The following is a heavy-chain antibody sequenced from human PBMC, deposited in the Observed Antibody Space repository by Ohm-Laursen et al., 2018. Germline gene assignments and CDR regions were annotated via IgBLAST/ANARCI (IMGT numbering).Heavy chain of an antibody. CDR3: ARGYLKEVIISNRYNWFDP. Sequence: ASVKVSCKASGYTFTSYGISWVRQAPGQGLEWMGWIKSNSGDTKYAQKFEGRVTMTRDTSIGTAYMELTRLTSDDTAVYYCARGYLKEVIISNRYNWFDPWGQGTLVTVSS. V-gene: IGHV1-2*02. J-gene: IGHJ5*02. D-gene: IGHD3-22*01. CDR2: IKSNSGDT. CDR1: GYTFTSYG.